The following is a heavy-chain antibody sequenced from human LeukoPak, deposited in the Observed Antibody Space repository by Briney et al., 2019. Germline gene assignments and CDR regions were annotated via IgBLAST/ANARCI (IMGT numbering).Heavy chain of an antibody. V-gene: IGHV4-34*01. J-gene: IGHJ4*02. D-gene: IGHD2-21*01. CDR3: ARSARWRYGPGFVGNY. Sequence: SETLSLTCAVYGGSFSGYYWSWIRQPPGKGLEWIGEINHSGSTNYNPSLKSRVTISVDTSKNQFSLKLSSVTAADTAVYYCARSARWRYGPGFVGNYWGQGTLVTVSS. CDR2: INHSGST. CDR1: GGSFSGYY.